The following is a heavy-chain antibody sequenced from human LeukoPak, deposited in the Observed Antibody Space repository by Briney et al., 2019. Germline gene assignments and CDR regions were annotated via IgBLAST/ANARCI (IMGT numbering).Heavy chain of an antibody. V-gene: IGHV1-8*03. CDR2: MNPNSGNT. J-gene: IGHJ4*02. Sequence: AASVKVSCKASGYTFTSYDINWVRQATGQGLEWMGWMNPNSGNTGYAQKFQGRVTITRNTSISTAYMELSSLRSEDTAVYYCARGQEGYCSSTSCYTYYFDYWGQGTLVTVSS. D-gene: IGHD2-2*01. CDR1: GYTFTSYD. CDR3: ARGQEGYCSSTSCYTYYFDY.